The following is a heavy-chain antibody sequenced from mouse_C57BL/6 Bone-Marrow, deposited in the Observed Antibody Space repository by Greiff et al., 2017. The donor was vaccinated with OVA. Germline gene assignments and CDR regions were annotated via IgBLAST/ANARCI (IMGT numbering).Heavy chain of an antibody. J-gene: IGHJ1*03. D-gene: IGHD1-1*01. CDR2: IDPEDGEP. Sequence: EVQLQQSGAELVKPGASVKLSCTASGFNIKDYYMHWVKQRTEQGLEWIGRIDPEDGEPKSAPKFQGKATITADASSNTAYLQLSSLTSEDTAVYYFARCYYGSSPYWYFDVWGTGTTVTVSS. CDR3: ARCYYGSSPYWYFDV. V-gene: IGHV14-2*01. CDR1: GFNIKDYY.